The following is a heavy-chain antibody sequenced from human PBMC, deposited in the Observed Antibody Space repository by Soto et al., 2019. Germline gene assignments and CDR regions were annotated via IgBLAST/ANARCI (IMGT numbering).Heavy chain of an antibody. CDR1: GFTFSSYG. V-gene: IGHV3-30*18. J-gene: IGHJ6*02. CDR3: AKEVRCASRGMDV. D-gene: IGHD6-6*01. Sequence: ESGGGVVQPGRSLRLSCAASGFTFSSYGMHWVRQAPGKGLEWVAVISYDGSNKYYADSVKGRFTISRDNSKNTLYLQMNSLRAEDTAVYYCAKEVRCASRGMDVWGQGTTVTVSS. CDR2: ISYDGSNK.